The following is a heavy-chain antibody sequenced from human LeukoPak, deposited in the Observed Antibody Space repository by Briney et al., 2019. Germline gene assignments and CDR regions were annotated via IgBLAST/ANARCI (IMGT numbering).Heavy chain of an antibody. D-gene: IGHD5-18*01. J-gene: IGHJ3*02. V-gene: IGHV1-8*01. CDR1: GYTFTSYD. CDR2: MNPNSGNT. Sequence: ASVKVSCKASGYTFTSYDINWVRQATGQGLEWMGWMNPNSGNTGYAQKFQGRVTMTRNTSISTAYMELSSLRSEDTAMYYCARPVDTAMVHAFDIWGQGTMVTVSS. CDR3: ARPVDTAMVHAFDI.